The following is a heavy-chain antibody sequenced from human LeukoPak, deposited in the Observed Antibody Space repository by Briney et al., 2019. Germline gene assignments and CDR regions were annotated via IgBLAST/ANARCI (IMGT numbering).Heavy chain of an antibody. CDR1: GGSISSYY. D-gene: IGHD4-17*01. CDR3: ARALLRPWFDP. Sequence: SETLSLTCTVSGGSISSYYWSWIRQPPGKGLEWIGYIYYSGSTNYDPSLKSRVTISVDTSKNQFSLKLSSVTAADTAVYYCARALLRPWFDPWGQGTLVTVSS. CDR2: IYYSGST. J-gene: IGHJ5*02. V-gene: IGHV4-59*01.